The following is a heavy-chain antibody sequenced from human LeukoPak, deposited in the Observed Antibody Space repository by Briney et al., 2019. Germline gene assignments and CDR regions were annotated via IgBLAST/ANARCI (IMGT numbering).Heavy chain of an antibody. J-gene: IGHJ4*02. CDR2: ISGSGGST. CDR1: GFXFSSYA. CDR3: ARCLYYYGSGSYYVDY. Sequence: GGSLRLSCAASGFXFSSYAMSWVRQAPGKGLEWVSAISGSGGSTYSADSVKGRFTISRDNSNNTLYLQMNSLRAEDTAVYYCARCLYYYGSGSYYVDYWGQGTLVTVSS. V-gene: IGHV3-23*01. D-gene: IGHD3-10*01.